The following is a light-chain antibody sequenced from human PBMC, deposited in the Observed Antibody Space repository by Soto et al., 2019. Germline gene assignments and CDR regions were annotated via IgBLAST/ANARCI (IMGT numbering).Light chain of an antibody. V-gene: IGKV3-20*01. CDR2: GAS. CDR3: QQHGSSPIT. CDR1: QSVSSSY. Sequence: EIVLMQSPGTLSLSPGERATLSCRASQSVSSSYLAWYQQKPGQAPRLLIYGASSRATGIPDIFSGSGSGTDFTLTISGLEPEDFAVYYCQQHGSSPITFGQGTRLEIK. J-gene: IGKJ5*01.